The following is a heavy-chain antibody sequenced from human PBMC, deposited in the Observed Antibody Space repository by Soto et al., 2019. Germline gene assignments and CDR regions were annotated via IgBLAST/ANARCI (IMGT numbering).Heavy chain of an antibody. J-gene: IGHJ5*02. CDR1: GGSISSGGYS. Sequence: PSETLSLTCAVSGGSISSGGYSWSWIRQPPGKGLEWIGYIYHSGSTYYNPSLKSRVTISVYRTKNQFTLKLSTVTAADTAVYYCARVPGSWGQGTLVTVSS. CDR3: ARVPGS. CDR2: IYHSGST. V-gene: IGHV4-30-2*01.